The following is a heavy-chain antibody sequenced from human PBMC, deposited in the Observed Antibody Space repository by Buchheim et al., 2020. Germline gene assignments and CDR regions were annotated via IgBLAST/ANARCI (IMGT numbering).Heavy chain of an antibody. CDR3: TTDPYIQTSAF. J-gene: IGHJ4*02. Sequence: EVQLVESGGGLVKPGGSLRLSCAASGFTFSNAWMNWVRQAPGKGLEWVGRIKSKTAGGTTDYAAPVKGRFTISRDDSKNTLYLQMNSLKTEDTAVYYCTTDPYIQTSAFWGQGTL. CDR1: GFTFSNAW. CDR2: IKSKTAGGTT. V-gene: IGHV3-15*07.